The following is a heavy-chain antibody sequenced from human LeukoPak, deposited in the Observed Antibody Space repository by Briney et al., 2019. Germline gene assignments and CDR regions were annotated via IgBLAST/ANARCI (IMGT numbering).Heavy chain of an antibody. D-gene: IGHD2-2*01. J-gene: IGHJ4*02. CDR1: GYAISSGYF. Sequence: SETLSLTCSVSGYAISSGYFWGWIRQPPGKGLEWIGTIYHSGSTYYNPSLKSRVTISVDTSKNQFSLKLSSVTAADTAVYYCAREGIVVIPAGYSYQIDSWGQGTLVTVSS. CDR2: IYHSGST. V-gene: IGHV4-38-2*02. CDR3: AREGIVVIPAGYSYQIDS.